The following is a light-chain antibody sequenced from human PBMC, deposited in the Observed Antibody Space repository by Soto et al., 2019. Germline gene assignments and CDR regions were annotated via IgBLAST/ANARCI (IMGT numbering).Light chain of an antibody. CDR2: EVS. CDR3: VSYTSSSTLV. J-gene: IGLJ3*02. V-gene: IGLV2-14*01. Sequence: SVLTQPASVSGSPGQSITLSCTGTNSDIGAYNYVSWYQQHPGKAPKLMIYEVSNRPSGVSHRFSGSKSGNTASLTISGLQAEDEATYYCVSYTSSSTLVSGGGTKVTVL. CDR1: NSDIGAYNY.